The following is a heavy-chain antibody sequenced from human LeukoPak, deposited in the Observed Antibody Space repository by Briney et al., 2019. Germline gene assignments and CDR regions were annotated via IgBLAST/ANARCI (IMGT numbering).Heavy chain of an antibody. CDR2: IWYDGSNK. Sequence: GGSLRLSCGASGFTFSSYAMSWVRQAPGKGLEWVAVIWYDGSNKYYADSVKGRFTISRDNSKNTLYLQMNSLRAEDTAVYYCARDRSGPGSDFDYWGQGTLVTVSS. V-gene: IGHV3-33*08. CDR1: GFTFSSYA. J-gene: IGHJ4*02. D-gene: IGHD2-15*01. CDR3: ARDRSGPGSDFDY.